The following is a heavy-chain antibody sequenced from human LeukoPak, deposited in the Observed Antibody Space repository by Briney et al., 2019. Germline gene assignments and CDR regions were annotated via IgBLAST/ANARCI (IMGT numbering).Heavy chain of an antibody. CDR3: AKAPVTTCRGAFCYPFDY. CDR2: ISSSSSPI. Sequence: PGGSLRLSCAGSAFTFSNYAMNWVRQAPGKGLEWVSYISSSSSPIYYADSVKGRFTISRDNAKNSLYLQMNRLRPEDAAVYYCAKAPVTTCRGAFCYPFDYWGLGTLVTVSS. D-gene: IGHD2-15*01. J-gene: IGHJ4*02. V-gene: IGHV3-48*01. CDR1: AFTFSNYA.